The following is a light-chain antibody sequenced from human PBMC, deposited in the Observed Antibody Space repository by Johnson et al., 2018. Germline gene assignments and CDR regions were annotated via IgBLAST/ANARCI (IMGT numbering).Light chain of an antibody. J-gene: IGLJ1*01. CDR1: SSNIGNNY. CDR3: GTWDSSLRAGNV. Sequence: QSVLTQPPSVSAAPGQKVTISCSGSSSNIGNNYVSWYQQLPGTAPKLLIYENNKRPSGIPDRFSGSKSGTSATLGITGLQTGDEADYYFGTWDSSLRAGNVFGTGTKVTVL. V-gene: IGLV1-51*02. CDR2: ENN.